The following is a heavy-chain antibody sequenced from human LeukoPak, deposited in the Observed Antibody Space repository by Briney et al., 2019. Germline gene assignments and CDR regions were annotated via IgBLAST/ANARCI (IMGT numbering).Heavy chain of an antibody. CDR3: ARDRRGGAFDI. J-gene: IGHJ3*02. CDR2: ISSSSSSYI. Sequence: GGSLRLSCAASGFTFSSYSMNWVRQAPGKGLEWVSSISSSSSSYIYYADSVKGRFTISRDNAKNSLYLQMNSLRAEDTAVYYCARDRRGGAFDIWGQGTMVTVSS. V-gene: IGHV3-21*01. CDR1: GFTFSSYS. D-gene: IGHD3-10*01.